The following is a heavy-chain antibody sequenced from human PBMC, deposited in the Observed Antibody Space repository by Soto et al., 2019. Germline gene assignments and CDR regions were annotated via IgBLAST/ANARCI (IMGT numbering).Heavy chain of an antibody. CDR2: FDPEDGET. V-gene: IGHV1-24*01. J-gene: IGHJ6*02. D-gene: IGHD5-18*01. CDR1: GYTLTELS. CDR3: ATDRXPTIQLWAGDYYYGMDV. Sequence: RASVKVSCKVSGYTLTELSMHWVRQAPGKGLEWMGGFDPEDGETIYAQKFQGRVTMTEDTSTDTAYMELSSLRSEDTAVYYCATDRXPTIQLWAGDYYYGMDVWGQGTTVTVSS.